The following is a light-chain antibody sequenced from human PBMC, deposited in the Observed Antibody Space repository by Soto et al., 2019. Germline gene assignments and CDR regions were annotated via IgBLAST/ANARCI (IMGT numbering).Light chain of an antibody. CDR2: GAS. Sequence: EIVLTQSPGTLSLSPGERVTLSCRASQSVSSSYLACYQQKPGQAPRLLIYGASSRATGIPDRFSGSGSGTDFTLTISRQEPEDFAVYYCQQYGSSPPWTFGQGTKVEIK. J-gene: IGKJ1*01. CDR3: QQYGSSPPWT. V-gene: IGKV3-20*01. CDR1: QSVSSSY.